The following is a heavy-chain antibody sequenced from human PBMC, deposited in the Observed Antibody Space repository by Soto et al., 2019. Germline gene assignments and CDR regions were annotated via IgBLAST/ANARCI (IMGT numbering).Heavy chain of an antibody. D-gene: IGHD6-13*01. CDR1: GFPFISYS. J-gene: IGHJ6*02. CDR3: ARGVAAAYYYYAMDV. Sequence: GGSLRRSCSASGFPFISYSMSWVRQAPGRGLQWVSSISTTSSYMSYAESVRGRFTISRDNAKNSLFLQMNSLRAEDTAVYYCARGVAAAYYYYAMDVWGQGTTVTVSS. CDR2: ISTTSSYM. V-gene: IGHV3-21*01.